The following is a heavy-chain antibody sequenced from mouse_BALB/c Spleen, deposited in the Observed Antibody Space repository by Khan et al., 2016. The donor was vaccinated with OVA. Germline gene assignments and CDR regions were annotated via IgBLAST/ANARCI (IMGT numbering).Heavy chain of an antibody. V-gene: IGHV1-4*01. J-gene: IGHJ3*01. CDR3: VRDGAYDRNDGCWAY. CDR2: INPSNGYT. D-gene: IGHD2-14*01. CDR1: GYTFTSYT. Sequence: VQLQQSGAELARPGASVKISCKASGYTFTSYTIHWIKMRPGQGLEWIGYINPSNGYTNYNQKFKDKATLTADNSSTTAYMQLSSLTSDVCTVYNCVRDGAYDRNDGCWAYWGLGTLVTVSA.